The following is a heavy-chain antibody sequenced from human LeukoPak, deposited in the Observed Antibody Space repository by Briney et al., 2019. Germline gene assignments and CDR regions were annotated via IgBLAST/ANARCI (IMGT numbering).Heavy chain of an antibody. D-gene: IGHD3-10*01. Sequence: GESLKISCKGFGYIFAHYWIGWVRQMPGKGLEWMGRIDPSDSYTNYSPSFQGHVTISADKSISTAYLQWSSLKASDTAMYYCEVSMVRGVIENFDYWGQGTLVTVSS. CDR2: IDPSDSYT. CDR1: GYIFAHYW. V-gene: IGHV5-10-1*01. CDR3: EVSMVRGVIENFDY. J-gene: IGHJ4*02.